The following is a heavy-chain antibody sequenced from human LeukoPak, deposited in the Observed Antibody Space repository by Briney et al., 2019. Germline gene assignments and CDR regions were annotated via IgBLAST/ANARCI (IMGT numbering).Heavy chain of an antibody. CDR2: ISGSGSTV. D-gene: IGHD3-10*01. Sequence: GGSLRLSCAASGITFSNAWMNWVRQAPGKGLEWVSYISGSGSTVYYADSVKGRFTISRDNAKNSLYLQMNSLRAEDTAVYYCARVSPYYYGSGSFLQGNYYFGLDVWGQGTTVTVSS. CDR1: GITFSNAW. V-gene: IGHV3-48*03. J-gene: IGHJ6*02. CDR3: ARVSPYYYGSGSFLQGNYYFGLDV.